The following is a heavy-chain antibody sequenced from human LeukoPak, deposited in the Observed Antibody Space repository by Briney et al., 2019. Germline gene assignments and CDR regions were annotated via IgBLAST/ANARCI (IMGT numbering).Heavy chain of an antibody. D-gene: IGHD3-10*01. CDR2: MYYSGST. J-gene: IGHJ5*02. V-gene: IGHV4-39*07. CDR1: GGSISSSSYY. Sequence: SETLSLTCTVSGGSISSSSYYWGWIRQPPGKGLEWIGSMYYSGSTYYNPSLKSRVTISVDTSKNQFSLKLSSLSAADTAVYYCARAGGFTILRGVVNNWFDPWGQGTLVTVSS. CDR3: ARAGGFTILRGVVNNWFDP.